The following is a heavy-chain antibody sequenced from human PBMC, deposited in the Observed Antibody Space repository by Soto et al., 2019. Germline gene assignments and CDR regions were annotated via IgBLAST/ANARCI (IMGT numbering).Heavy chain of an antibody. Sequence: QITLKESGPTLVKPTQTLTLTCTFSGFSLSTSGVGVGWIRQPPGKALEWLALIYWDDDKRYSPSLKSRLTITKDTSKNQVVLTMTNMDPVDTATYYCAPSRTGYSVYEITGWYYWGQGTLVTVSS. D-gene: IGHD5-12*01. J-gene: IGHJ4*02. CDR1: GFSLSTSGVG. V-gene: IGHV2-5*02. CDR3: APSRTGYSVYEITGWYY. CDR2: IYWDDDK.